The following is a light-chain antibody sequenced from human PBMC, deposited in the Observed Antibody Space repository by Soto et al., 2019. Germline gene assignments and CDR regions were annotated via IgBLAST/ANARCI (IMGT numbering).Light chain of an antibody. CDR2: EVS. J-gene: IGLJ3*02. CDR1: SGDVGGYNF. V-gene: IGLV2-8*01. Sequence: QSALTQPPSASGSPGQSVTISCTGTSGDVGGYNFVSWYQQHPGKAPKFMIYEVSKRPSGVPDRFSGSKSGNTASLIVSGLQAEDEADYYCSSYAGGIKWVFGGGTKLTVL. CDR3: SSYAGGIKWV.